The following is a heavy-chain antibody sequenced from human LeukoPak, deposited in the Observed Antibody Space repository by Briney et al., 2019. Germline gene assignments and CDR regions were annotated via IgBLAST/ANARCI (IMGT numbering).Heavy chain of an antibody. CDR2: MNPNSGNT. J-gene: IGHJ6*03. V-gene: IGHV1-8*01. D-gene: IGHD1-1*01. Sequence: ASVKVSCKASGYTFTSYDINWVRQATGQGLEWMGWMNPNSGNTGYAQKFQGRVTMTRNTSISTAYMELSSLRSEDTAVYYCAREVRTLAAYYYYYYYMDVWGEGTTVTVSS. CDR1: GYTFTSYD. CDR3: AREVRTLAAYYYYYYYMDV.